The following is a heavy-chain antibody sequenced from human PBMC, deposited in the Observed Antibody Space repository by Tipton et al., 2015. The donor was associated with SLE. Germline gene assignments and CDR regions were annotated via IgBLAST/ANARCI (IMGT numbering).Heavy chain of an antibody. V-gene: IGHV3-15*01. CDR3: TTDHMSDP. CDR1: GFTFNNYA. CDR2: IYRKTDGRTT. J-gene: IGHJ5*02. Sequence: GSLRLSCTASGFTFNNYAMNWVRQAPGKGLEWVGRIYRKTDGRTTDYAAPVKGKFTISRDDSRNTVYLQMNSLKTEDTGVYYCTTDHMSDPWGQGTLVTVSS.